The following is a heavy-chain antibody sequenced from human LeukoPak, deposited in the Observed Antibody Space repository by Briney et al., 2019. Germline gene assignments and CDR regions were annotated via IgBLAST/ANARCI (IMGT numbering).Heavy chain of an antibody. Sequence: PSQTLSLTCTVSGGSISSGGYYWSWIRQHPGKGLEWIGHIYYSGSTYYNPSLKSRITISVDTSKNQFSLKLSSVTAADTAVYYCARIRGPHKRPFDYWGQGTLVTVSS. CDR3: ARIRGPHKRPFDY. V-gene: IGHV4-31*03. D-gene: IGHD3-10*01. CDR2: IYYSGST. J-gene: IGHJ4*02. CDR1: GGSISSGGYY.